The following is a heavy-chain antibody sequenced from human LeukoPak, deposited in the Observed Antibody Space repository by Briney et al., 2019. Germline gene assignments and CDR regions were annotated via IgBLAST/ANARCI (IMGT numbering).Heavy chain of an antibody. CDR2: IKQDGSQK. D-gene: IGHD6-13*01. V-gene: IGHV3-7*01. J-gene: IGHJ4*02. Sequence: GGSLRLSCAASGFTFSHYWMSWVRQAPGKGLERVASIKQDGSQKYYGDSVKGRFTISRDKAKNSLYLQMNSLRAEDTAFYYCAKDDNSWSLDYWGQGTLVTVSS. CDR1: GFTFSHYW. CDR3: AKDDNSWSLDY.